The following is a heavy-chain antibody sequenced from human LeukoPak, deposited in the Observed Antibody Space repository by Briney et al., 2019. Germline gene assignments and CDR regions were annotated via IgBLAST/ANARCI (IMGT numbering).Heavy chain of an antibody. CDR2: ISSSGSTI. J-gene: IGHJ3*02. CDR1: GFTFSDYY. V-gene: IGHV3-11*04. CDR3: AREVMTQNYYDSSGYIRPGTGAFDI. D-gene: IGHD3-22*01. Sequence: AGGSLRLSCAASGFTFSDYYMSWIRQAPGKGLEWVSYISSSGSTIYYADSVKGRFTISRDNAKNSLYLQMNSLRAEDTAVYYCAREVMTQNYYDSSGYIRPGTGAFDIWGQGTMVTVSS.